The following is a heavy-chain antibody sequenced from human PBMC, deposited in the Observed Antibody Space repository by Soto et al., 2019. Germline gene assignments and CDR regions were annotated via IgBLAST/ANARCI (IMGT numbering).Heavy chain of an antibody. D-gene: IGHD1-26*01. V-gene: IGHV1-18*01. CDR2: ISAYNGNT. CDR3: ARVQGQLSGSYSRYFDY. J-gene: IGHJ4*02. Sequence: SWVRQAPGQGLEWMGWISAYNGNTNYAQNLQGRVTMTTDTSTRTAYMELSNLGSDDTAVYYCARVQGQLSGSYSRYFDYWGQGTLVTVSS.